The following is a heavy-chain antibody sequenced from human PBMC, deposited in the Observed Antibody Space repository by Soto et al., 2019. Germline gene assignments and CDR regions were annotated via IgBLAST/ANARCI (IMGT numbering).Heavy chain of an antibody. J-gene: IGHJ4*02. CDR3: AREIDNWNLRTFDY. CDR2: IYYSGST. V-gene: IGHV4-59*12. D-gene: IGHD1-20*01. CDR1: GCSISSYY. Sequence: SETLSLTCTVSGCSISSYYWSWIRQPPGKGLEWIGYIYYSGSTNYNPSLKSRVTISVDTSKNQFSLKLSSVTAADTAVYYCAREIDNWNLRTFDYWGQGTLVTVSS.